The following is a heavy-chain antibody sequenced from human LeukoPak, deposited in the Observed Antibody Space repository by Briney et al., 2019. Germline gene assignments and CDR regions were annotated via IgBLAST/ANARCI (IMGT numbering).Heavy chain of an antibody. V-gene: IGHV3-30*19. CDR2: ISYDESNK. CDR3: ARARYCSSTRCRDGFDI. D-gene: IGHD2-2*01. J-gene: IGHJ3*02. Sequence: PGRSLRLSCAASGFTFSSYGMHWVRQAPGKGLEWVAHISYDESNKYYADSVKDRFTVSRDNSKSTLYLQMNSLRAEDTAVYYCARARYCSSTRCRDGFDIWGQGTMVTVSS. CDR1: GFTFSSYG.